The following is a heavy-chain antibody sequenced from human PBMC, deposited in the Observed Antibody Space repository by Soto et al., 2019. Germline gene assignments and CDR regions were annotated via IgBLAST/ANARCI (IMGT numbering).Heavy chain of an antibody. CDR1: GYSFTSYW. Sequence: RGESLKISCKGSGYSFTSYWISWVRQMPGKGLEWMGRIDPSDSYTNYSPSFQGHVTISADKSISTAYLQWSSLKASDTAMYYCAILTTVTTSPPFDYWGQGTLVTVSS. V-gene: IGHV5-10-1*01. CDR3: AILTTVTTSPPFDY. CDR2: IDPSDSYT. D-gene: IGHD4-17*01. J-gene: IGHJ4*02.